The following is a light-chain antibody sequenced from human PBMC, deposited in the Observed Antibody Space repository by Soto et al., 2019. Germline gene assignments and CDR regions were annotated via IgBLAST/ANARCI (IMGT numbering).Light chain of an antibody. CDR1: QSVNNN. CDR2: DAS. Sequence: ARATLSCRASQSVNNNLAWYQQKPGQAPRLLIYDASNRATGIPARFSGSGSGTDFTLTISSLEPEDFAVYYCLQSSNWPPLFTFGPGTKVDIK. CDR3: LQSSNWPPLFT. V-gene: IGKV3-11*01. J-gene: IGKJ3*01.